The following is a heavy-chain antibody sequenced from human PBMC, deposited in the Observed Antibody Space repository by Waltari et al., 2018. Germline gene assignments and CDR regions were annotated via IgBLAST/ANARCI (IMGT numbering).Heavy chain of an antibody. V-gene: IGHV3-49*03. D-gene: IGHD3-16*01. J-gene: IGHJ4*02. CDR3: TKGLFGPTSGPYQSGYLDY. CDR2: IRSKAYGGTT. CDR1: GFTFGDYA. Sequence: EVQLVESGGGLVQPGRSLRLSCTASGFTFGDYAMSWFRQAPGKGLEWVGFIRSKAYGGTTEYAASVKGRFTISRDDSKSIAYLQMNSLKTEDTAVYYCTKGLFGPTSGPYQSGYLDYWGQGTLVTVSS.